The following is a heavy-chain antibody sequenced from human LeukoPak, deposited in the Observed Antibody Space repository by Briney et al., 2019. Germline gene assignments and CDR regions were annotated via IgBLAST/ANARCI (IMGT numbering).Heavy chain of an antibody. Sequence: KPSETLSLTCAVYGGSFSGYYWSWIRQPPGKGLEWIGEINHSGSTNYNPSLKSRVTISVDTSKNQFSLKLSSVTAAGTAVYYCARHSYDYVWGSYRYSGTSGYFDYWGQGTLVTVSS. CDR3: ARHSYDYVWGSYRYSGTSGYFDY. D-gene: IGHD3-16*02. CDR1: GGSFSGYY. CDR2: INHSGST. V-gene: IGHV4-34*01. J-gene: IGHJ4*02.